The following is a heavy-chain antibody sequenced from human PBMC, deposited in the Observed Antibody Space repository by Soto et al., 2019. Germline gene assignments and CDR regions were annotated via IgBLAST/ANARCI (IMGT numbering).Heavy chain of an antibody. J-gene: IGHJ5*02. CDR1: GYTFTNYG. D-gene: IGHD2-2*01. CDR2: ISGYNGNT. Sequence: QVHLVQSGAEVKKPGASVKVSCKASGYTFTNYGITWVRQXPGQGLEWMGWISGYNGNTNYAQKFQGRVTMTTDTSTSTAYMELRSLRSDDTAVYYCARDEVPAANWLDPWGQGTLVTVSS. V-gene: IGHV1-18*01. CDR3: ARDEVPAANWLDP.